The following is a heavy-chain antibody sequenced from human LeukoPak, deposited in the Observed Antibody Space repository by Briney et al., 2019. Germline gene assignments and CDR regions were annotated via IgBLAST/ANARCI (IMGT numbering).Heavy chain of an antibody. J-gene: IGHJ5*02. CDR1: GGTFSSYA. CDR3: ARDLQFGTTGRGWFDP. D-gene: IGHD1-1*01. V-gene: IGHV1-69*01. CDR2: IIPIFGTA. Sequence: SVKVSCKASGGTFSSYAVSWVRQAPGQGLEWMGGIIPIFGTANYAQKFQGRVTITADESTSTAYMELSSLRSEDTAVYYCARDLQFGTTGRGWFDPWGQGTLVTVSS.